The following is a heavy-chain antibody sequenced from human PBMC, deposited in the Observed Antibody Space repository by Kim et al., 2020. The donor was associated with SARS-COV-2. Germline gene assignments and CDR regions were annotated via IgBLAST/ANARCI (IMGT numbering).Heavy chain of an antibody. J-gene: IGHJ4*02. CDR2: IYPGDSDT. CDR1: GYSFTSYW. V-gene: IGHV5-51*01. CDR3: ARLNYYDSSGYPGNFDY. Sequence: GESLKISCKGSGYSFTSYWIGWVRQMPGKGLEWMGIIYPGDSDTRYSPSFQGQVTISADKSISTAYLQWSSLKASDTAMYYCARLNYYDSSGYPGNFDYWGQGTLVTVSS. D-gene: IGHD3-22*01.